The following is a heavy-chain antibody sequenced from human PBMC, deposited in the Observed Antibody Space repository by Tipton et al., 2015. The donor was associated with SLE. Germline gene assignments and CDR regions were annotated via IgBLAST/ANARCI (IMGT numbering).Heavy chain of an antibody. CDR1: GGSISSGGYY. CDR2: IYYSGST. Sequence: LRLSCTVSGGSISSGGYYWSWIRQHPGKGLEWIGYIYYSGSTYYNPSLKSRVTISVDTSKNQFSLKLSSVTAADTAVHYCARERGGTFDYWGQGTLVTVSS. D-gene: IGHD1-7*01. V-gene: IGHV4-31*03. J-gene: IGHJ4*02. CDR3: ARERGGTFDY.